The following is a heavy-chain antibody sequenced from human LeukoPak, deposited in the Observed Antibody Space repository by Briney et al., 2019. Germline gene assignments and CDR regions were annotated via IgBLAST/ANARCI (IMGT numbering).Heavy chain of an antibody. Sequence: TFTSXXISWVRXAXGQGLEWMGWMNPNNGNTGYEQKFQGRVTVTRNTSINTAYMELSSLTSEDSAMYYCAILPYGDSTFFDYWGQGTLVTVSS. J-gene: IGHJ4*02. CDR2: MNPNNGNT. CDR3: AILPYGDSTFFDY. CDR1: TFTSXX. D-gene: IGHD4-17*01. V-gene: IGHV1-8*01.